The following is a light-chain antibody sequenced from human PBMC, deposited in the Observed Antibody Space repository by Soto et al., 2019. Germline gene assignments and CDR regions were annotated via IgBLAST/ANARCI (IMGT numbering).Light chain of an antibody. CDR2: EDS. CDR1: KLGDKY. CDR3: QVWDSSRTLV. V-gene: IGLV3-1*01. Sequence: SYELTQPPSVSVSPGQTASITCSGDKLGDKYAYWFQQKPGQSPVLVIYEDSKRPSGIPERFSGSNSGNTATLTISGTQAMDEADYYCQVWDSSRTLVFGGGTQLTVL. J-gene: IGLJ2*01.